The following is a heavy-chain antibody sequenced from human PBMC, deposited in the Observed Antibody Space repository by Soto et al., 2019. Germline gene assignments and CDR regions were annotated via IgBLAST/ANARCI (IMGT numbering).Heavy chain of an antibody. CDR2: IYYLGST. J-gene: IGHJ4*02. Sequence: SETLSLTCTVSGGSVSSYFWILIRQSPGKGLERIGYIYYLGSTDYNPSLKSRVTISVDTSKGQFSLRLTSVTAADTAVYYCARDGYDGSGSPYPAYWGPGTQVTVSS. D-gene: IGHD3-10*01. CDR1: GGSVSSYF. V-gene: IGHV4-59*02. CDR3: ARDGYDGSGSPYPAY.